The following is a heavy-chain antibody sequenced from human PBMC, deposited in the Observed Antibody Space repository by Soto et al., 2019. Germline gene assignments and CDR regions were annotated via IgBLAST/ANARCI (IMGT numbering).Heavy chain of an antibody. CDR2: IYYSGST. CDR3: AGDWGYSGSHRYYYGMDV. Sequence: SETLSLTCTVSGGSISSYYWSWIRQPPGKGLEWIGYIYYSGSTNYNPSLKSRVTISVDTSKNQFSLKLSSVTAADTAVYYCAGDWGYSGSHRYYYGMDVWXQGTTVTVSS. J-gene: IGHJ6*02. D-gene: IGHD1-26*01. CDR1: GGSISSYY. V-gene: IGHV4-59*01.